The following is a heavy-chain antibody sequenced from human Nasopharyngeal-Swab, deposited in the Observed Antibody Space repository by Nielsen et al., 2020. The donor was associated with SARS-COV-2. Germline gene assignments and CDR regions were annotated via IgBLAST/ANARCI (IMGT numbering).Heavy chain of an antibody. CDR2: IKQDGSEK. CDR1: GFTCSSYR. J-gene: IGHJ6*02. V-gene: IGHV3-7*01. CDR3: SRDSIAAAGTDYYYGMAV. D-gene: IGHD6-13*01. Sequence: GESLKIYCEASGFTCSSYRMSWVRQAPGKGLEWVANIKQDGSEKYYVDSVKGRFTIARDNAKNSLYLQMNRLRAEDTAVYYCSRDSIAAAGTDYYYGMAVWGQGTTVTVSS.